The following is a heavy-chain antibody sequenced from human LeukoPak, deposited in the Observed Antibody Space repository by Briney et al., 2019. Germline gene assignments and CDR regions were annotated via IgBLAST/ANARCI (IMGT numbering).Heavy chain of an antibody. CDR2: ISGSGGST. V-gene: IGHV3-23*01. J-gene: IGHJ5*02. D-gene: IGHD6-13*01. Sequence: LPGGSLRLSCAASGFTFSSYAMSWVRQAPGKGLEWVSAISGSGGSTYYADSVKGRFTISRDNSKNTLYLQMNSLRAEDTAVYYCAKDPGSSWQNWFDPWGQGTLVTVSS. CDR3: AKDPGSSWQNWFDP. CDR1: GFTFSSYA.